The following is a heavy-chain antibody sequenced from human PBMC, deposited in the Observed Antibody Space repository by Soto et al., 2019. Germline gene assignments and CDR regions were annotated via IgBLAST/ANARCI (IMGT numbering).Heavy chain of an antibody. J-gene: IGHJ4*02. CDR3: ARACSSNSCYDVFDY. CDR1: GGSISSYY. Sequence: SETLSLTCTVSGGSISSYYCSWIRQPAGKGLEWIGRIYTSGSTNYNPSLKSRVTMSVDTSKNQFSLKLSSVTAADTAVYYCARACSSNSCYDVFDYWGQGTLVTVSS. V-gene: IGHV4-4*07. CDR2: IYTSGST. D-gene: IGHD2-2*01.